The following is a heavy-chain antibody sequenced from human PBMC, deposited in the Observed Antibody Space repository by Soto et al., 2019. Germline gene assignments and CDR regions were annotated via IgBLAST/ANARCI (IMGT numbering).Heavy chain of an antibody. J-gene: IGHJ4*02. D-gene: IGHD1-1*01. CDR2: ISPYNGDR. CDR3: ANQRSSDSHRPFDY. V-gene: IGHV1-18*04. Sequence: ASVKVSCKSSGYTFKTYGISWVRQAPGQGLEWMGWISPYNGDRRLSEKMQGRLTMTTDTSTSTGYMELRSLTADDTAVYYGANQRSSDSHRPFDYWGQGTLVTVSS. CDR1: GYTFKTYG.